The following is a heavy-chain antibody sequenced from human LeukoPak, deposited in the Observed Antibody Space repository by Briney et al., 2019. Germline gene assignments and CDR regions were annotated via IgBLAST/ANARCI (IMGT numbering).Heavy chain of an antibody. CDR2: IKEDASKK. D-gene: IGHD5-24*01. V-gene: IGHV3-7*01. Sequence: GGSLRLSCAASGFTFSSYWMSWVRQAPGKGLEWVANIKEDASKKYYVDSVKGRFTISRDNAKNSLYLQMNSLRAEDTAVYYCARDGRDGYIDYWGQGTLVTVSS. J-gene: IGHJ4*02. CDR1: GFTFSSYW. CDR3: ARDGRDGYIDY.